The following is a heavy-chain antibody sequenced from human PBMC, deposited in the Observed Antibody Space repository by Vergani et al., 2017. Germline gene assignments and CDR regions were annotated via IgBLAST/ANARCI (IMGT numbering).Heavy chain of an antibody. CDR2: IIPIFGTA. Sequence: QVQLVQSGAEVKKPGSSVKVSCKASGGTFSSYAISWVRQAPGQGLEWMGGIIPIFGTANYAQKFQGRVTITADKSTSTAYMELSSLRSEDTAVYYCARANAYGSGSYFPPGAFDIWGQGTMVTVSS. CDR1: GGTFSSYA. D-gene: IGHD3-10*01. V-gene: IGHV1-69*06. CDR3: ARANAYGSGSYFPPGAFDI. J-gene: IGHJ3*02.